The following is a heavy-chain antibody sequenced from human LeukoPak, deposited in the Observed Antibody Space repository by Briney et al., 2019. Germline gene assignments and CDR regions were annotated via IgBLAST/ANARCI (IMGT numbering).Heavy chain of an antibody. V-gene: IGHV3-23*01. CDR1: GFTFSRYA. CDR3: AKEDCGVDCSTFDY. CDR2: ISGSGGTT. Sequence: GSLRLSCAASGFTFSRYAMSWVRQAPGKGLEWVSAISGSGGTTYYADSVKGRYTISRDNSKSTLYLQMNSLRAEDTAAYYCAKEDCGVDCSTFDYWGQGTLVTVSS. J-gene: IGHJ4*02. D-gene: IGHD2-21*02.